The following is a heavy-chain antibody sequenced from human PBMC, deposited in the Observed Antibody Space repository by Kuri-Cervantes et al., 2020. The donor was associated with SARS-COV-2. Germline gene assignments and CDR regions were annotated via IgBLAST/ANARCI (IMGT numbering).Heavy chain of an antibody. CDR3: ARVYQYGSGNYDNPAYYYGINV. CDR1: GFSFSTYW. CDR2: KKQDGSEE. Sequence: GGSLRLSCAASGFSFSTYWMTWVRKAPGRGLEWVANKKQDGSEEYYVDSVKGRFIISRDNARASLYLKMKSLRAEDPAVYYCARVYQYGSGNYDNPAYYYGINVWGQGTTVTVSS. D-gene: IGHD3-10*01. J-gene: IGHJ6*02. V-gene: IGHV3-7*05.